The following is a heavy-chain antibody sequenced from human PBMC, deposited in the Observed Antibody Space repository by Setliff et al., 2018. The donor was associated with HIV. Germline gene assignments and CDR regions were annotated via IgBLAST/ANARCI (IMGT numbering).Heavy chain of an antibody. CDR1: GFAFNDYY. CDR2: IRQDGNEK. V-gene: IGHV3-7*03. CDR3: ARPPPSLQDLDFVFDS. D-gene: IGHD2-15*01. J-gene: IGHJ4*02. Sequence: PGGSLRLSCVSSGFAFNDYYMTWVRQAPGKGLEWVATIRQDGNEKYYVDSVTGRFTVSRDNRRKELHLQMSSLRVEDTAVYYCARPPPSLQDLDFVFDSWGQGTLVTVSS.